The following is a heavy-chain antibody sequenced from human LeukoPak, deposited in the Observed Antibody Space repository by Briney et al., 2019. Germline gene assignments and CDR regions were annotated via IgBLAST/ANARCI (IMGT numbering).Heavy chain of an antibody. J-gene: IGHJ3*02. CDR3: ARGGLISLANTPLGAFDM. V-gene: IGHV4-38-2*02. CDR2: IYPTGST. D-gene: IGHD3/OR15-3a*01. Sequence: SETLSLTCTVSGYSISSGYYWGWIRQPPGKGLEWIGNIYPTGSTYYNPSLKSRVTISVDTSKNQFSLLLNSVTPEDTAIYYCARGGLISLANTPLGAFDMWGQGTMVSVSS. CDR1: GYSISSGYY.